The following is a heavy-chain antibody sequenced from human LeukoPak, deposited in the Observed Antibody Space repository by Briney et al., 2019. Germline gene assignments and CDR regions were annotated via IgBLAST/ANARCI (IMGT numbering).Heavy chain of an antibody. CDR3: ARSLGANTWVGNWFDP. CDR2: IYYSGTT. Sequence: PSETLSLTCSVSGGSXSSPNHDWAWXRQPPXXGXXWIGSIYYSGTTYYNLSLKSRVTLSVDTSQNQFSLKLSSVTAADTAIYFCARSLGANTWVGNWFDPWGQGTLVTVSP. J-gene: IGHJ5*02. D-gene: IGHD3-10*01. V-gene: IGHV4-39*01. CDR1: GGSXSSPNHD.